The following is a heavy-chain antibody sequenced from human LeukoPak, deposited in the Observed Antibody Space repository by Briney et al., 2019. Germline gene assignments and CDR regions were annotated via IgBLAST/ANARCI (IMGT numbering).Heavy chain of an antibody. CDR3: ARGGRYEGNFDY. CDR2: ISANNGNT. D-gene: IGHD1-20*01. J-gene: IGHJ4*02. V-gene: IGHV1-18*01. Sequence: GASVTVSCRASGYTFTIYGISWVRQAPGQGLEGMGWISANNGNTNYAQKLQGRVTMTTDTSTSTAYMELRSLRSDDTAVYYCARGGRYEGNFDYWGQGTLVTVSS. CDR1: GYTFTIYG.